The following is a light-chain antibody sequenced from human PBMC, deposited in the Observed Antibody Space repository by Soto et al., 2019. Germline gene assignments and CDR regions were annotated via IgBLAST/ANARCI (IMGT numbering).Light chain of an antibody. Sequence: EIVLTQSTGTLSLSPGEGATLSCRASQSVSSSLAWYQQKPGQSPRLLIYDTSNRATGIPARFSGSGSGTDFTLTISSLEPEDFAVYYCQQRSNWRITFGQGTRLEIK. CDR3: QQRSNWRIT. J-gene: IGKJ5*01. CDR2: DTS. CDR1: QSVSSS. V-gene: IGKV3-11*01.